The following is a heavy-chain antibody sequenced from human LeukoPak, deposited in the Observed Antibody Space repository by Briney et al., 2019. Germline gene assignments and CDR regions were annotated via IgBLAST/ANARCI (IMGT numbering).Heavy chain of an antibody. CDR3: ARDRCSGGSCYSRGWFDP. V-gene: IGHV3-7*01. Sequence: GGSLRLSCAASGFTFSRNWMTWVRQAPGRGLEWVANIKQDGSEIYYVDSVKGRFTISRDNAKNSLYLQMNSLRAEDTAVYYCARDRCSGGSCYSRGWFDPWGQGTLVTVSS. D-gene: IGHD2-15*01. CDR2: IKQDGSEI. J-gene: IGHJ5*02. CDR1: GFTFSRNW.